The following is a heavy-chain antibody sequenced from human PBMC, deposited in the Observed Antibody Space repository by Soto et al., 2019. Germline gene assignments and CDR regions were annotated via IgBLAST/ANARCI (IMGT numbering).Heavy chain of an antibody. J-gene: IGHJ4*02. CDR2: ITTSGSFT. D-gene: IGHD5-18*01. V-gene: IGHV3-48*02. CDR3: ARERPGIPFDY. Sequence: PGGSLRLSCGTSGFSFSDYNMNWVRQAPGKGLEWVSYITTSGSFTLYTGSVKGRFTISRDNAKSSLYLQMNSLRDEDTAVYYCARERPGIPFDYWGQGTLVTGSS. CDR1: GFSFSDYN.